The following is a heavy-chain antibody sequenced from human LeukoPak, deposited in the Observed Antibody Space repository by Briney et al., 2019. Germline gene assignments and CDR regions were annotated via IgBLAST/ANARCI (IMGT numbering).Heavy chain of an antibody. CDR1: GFTFSSYA. V-gene: IGHV3-64D*09. J-gene: IGHJ4*02. Sequence: QPGGSLSLSCSASGFTFSSYAMHWVRQAPGKGLEYVSAISSNGGSTYYADSVKGRFTISRDNSKNTLYLQMSSLRAEDTAVYYCVKDQINSIFGVVITYYFDYWGQGTLVTVSS. D-gene: IGHD3-3*01. CDR2: ISSNGGST. CDR3: VKDQINSIFGVVITYYFDY.